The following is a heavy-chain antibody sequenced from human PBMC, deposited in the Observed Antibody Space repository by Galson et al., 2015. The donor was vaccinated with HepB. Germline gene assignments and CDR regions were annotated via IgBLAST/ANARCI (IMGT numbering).Heavy chain of an antibody. J-gene: IGHJ6*02. CDR3: ARHSSGGSGPRWDYGLDV. Sequence: QSGAEVKKPGESLRISCQGSGYRFTNYWITWVRQMPGKGLEWMGRIDPTDSYINYSPSFQGHVTISADKSISTAYLQWSSLEASDTAMYYCARHSSGGSGPRWDYGLDVWGQGTTVTVSS. D-gene: IGHD2-15*01. V-gene: IGHV5-10-1*01. CDR2: IDPTDSYI. CDR1: GYRFTNYW.